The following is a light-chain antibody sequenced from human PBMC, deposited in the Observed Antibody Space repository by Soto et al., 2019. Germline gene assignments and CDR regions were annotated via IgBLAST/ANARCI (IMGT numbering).Light chain of an antibody. CDR2: KVS. Sequence: DVVMTQSPLSLPVTLGQPASISCRSSQSLVYIDGNTYLNWFHQRPGQSPRSLIYKVSNWDAGVADRFSGSGSGAAFTLKISRVEAEDVGVYHCMKGTYWPPTFGQGSKLEIK. J-gene: IGKJ2*01. CDR3: MKGTYWPPT. CDR1: QSLVYIDGNTY. V-gene: IGKV2D-30*01.